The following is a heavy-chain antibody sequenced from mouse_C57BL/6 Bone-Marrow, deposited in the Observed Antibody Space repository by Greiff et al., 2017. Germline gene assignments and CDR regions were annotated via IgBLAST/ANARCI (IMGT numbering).Heavy chain of an antibody. J-gene: IGHJ2*01. CDR2: ISSGGSYT. CDR1: GFTFSSYG. V-gene: IGHV5-6*01. Sequence: EVQVVESGGDLVKPGGSLKLSCAASGFTFSSYGMSWVRQTPDKRLEWVATISSGGSYTYYPDSVKGRFTISRDNAKNTLYLQMSSLKSEDTAMYYCARGNYYGGQGTTLTVSS. CDR3: ARGNYY.